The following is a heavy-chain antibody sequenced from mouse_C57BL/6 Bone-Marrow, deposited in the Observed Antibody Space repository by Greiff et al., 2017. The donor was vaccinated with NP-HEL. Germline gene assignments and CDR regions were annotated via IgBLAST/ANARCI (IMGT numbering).Heavy chain of an antibody. V-gene: IGHV14-4*01. J-gene: IGHJ1*03. CDR3: TTAGYYYGSLWYFDV. CDR1: GFNIKDDY. CDR2: IDPENGDT. D-gene: IGHD1-1*01. Sequence: VQLQQSGAELVRPGASVKLSCTASGFNIKDDYMHWVKQRPEQGLEWIGWIDPENGDTEYASKFQGKATITADTSSNTAYLQLSSLTSEDTAVYYCTTAGYYYGSLWYFDVWGTGTTVTVSS.